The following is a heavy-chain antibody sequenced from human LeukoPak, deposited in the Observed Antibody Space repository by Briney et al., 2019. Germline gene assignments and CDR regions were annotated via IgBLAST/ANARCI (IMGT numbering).Heavy chain of an antibody. CDR3: ARGQSGWSNAFDI. J-gene: IGHJ3*02. CDR2: IYSGGTT. CDR1: GSTVSSNY. Sequence: GGSLRLSCAASGSTVSSNYMTWVRQAPGKGLEWVSVIYSGGTTYYADSVKGRFTISRHNSKNTLYLQMNSLRPEDTAVYYCARGQSGWSNAFDIWGQGTMVTVSS. D-gene: IGHD6-19*01. V-gene: IGHV3-53*04.